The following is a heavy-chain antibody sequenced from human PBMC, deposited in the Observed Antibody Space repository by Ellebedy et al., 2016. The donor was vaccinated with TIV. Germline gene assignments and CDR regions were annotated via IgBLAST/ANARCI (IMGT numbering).Heavy chain of an antibody. V-gene: IGHV3-13*01. CDR3: ARAIYGSGEFDY. Sequence: GESLKISXAASGFTVSSNYMSWVRQATGKGLEWVSAIGTAGDTYYPGSVKGRFTISRENAKNSLYLQMNSLRAGDTAVYYCARAIYGSGEFDYWGQGTLVTVSS. CDR1: GFTVSSNY. J-gene: IGHJ4*02. CDR2: IGTAGDT. D-gene: IGHD3-10*01.